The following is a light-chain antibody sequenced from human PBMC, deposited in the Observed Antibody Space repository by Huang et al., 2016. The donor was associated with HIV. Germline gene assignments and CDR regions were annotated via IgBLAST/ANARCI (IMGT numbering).Light chain of an antibody. CDR3: LQLNRYVAT. CDR1: QDISSF. Sequence: AIQLTQSPSSLSASVGDRVTIPCRASQDISSFLAWYQQKPGKVPKLLIYDASILENGVPSRFSGSGSETDFTLTISDLQPEDSATYFCLQLNRYVATFGPGTNVDVK. J-gene: IGKJ3*01. V-gene: IGKV1-13*02. CDR2: DAS.